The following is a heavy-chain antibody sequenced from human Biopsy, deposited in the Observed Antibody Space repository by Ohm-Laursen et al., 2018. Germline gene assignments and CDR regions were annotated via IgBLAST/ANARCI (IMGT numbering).Heavy chain of an antibody. CDR1: GYTFTTYY. CDR2: INPSGGST. J-gene: IGHJ6*02. Sequence: SVKVSCKASGYTFTTYYMHWVRQAPGRGLEWVGIINPSGGSTTYAQKFQGRVTMTRDTSTSTVYMELSSLRSEDTAAYYCAVPYYYNYGLDVWGRGTTVTVSS. CDR3: AVPYYYNYGLDV. V-gene: IGHV1-46*01.